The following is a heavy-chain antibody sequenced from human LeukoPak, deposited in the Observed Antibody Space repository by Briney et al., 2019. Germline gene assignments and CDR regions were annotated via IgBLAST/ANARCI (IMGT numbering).Heavy chain of an antibody. CDR2: IKTKTEGGTT. CDR1: GFTFSHAW. J-gene: IGHJ4*02. V-gene: IGHV3-15*01. D-gene: IGHD4-17*01. CDR3: TTVHTTTTLAFDY. Sequence: KPGGSLRLSCAASGFTFSHAWMSWVRQAPGKGLEWVGRIKTKTEGGTTDYAAPVKGRFTISRDDSENTLYLQMNSLKTEDSAVYYCTTVHTTTTLAFDYWGQGTLVTVSS.